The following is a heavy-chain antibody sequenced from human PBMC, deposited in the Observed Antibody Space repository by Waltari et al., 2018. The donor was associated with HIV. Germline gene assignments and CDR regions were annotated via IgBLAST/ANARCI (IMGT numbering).Heavy chain of an antibody. CDR1: GLRVRDNY. CDR3: ARMKRSYGSGQARYFYFGMDV. Sequence: GQLVESGGGLVQPGWSLRHSCAASGLRVRDNYSSWFHLAPGKGLQWVSVLYNEGRTQYIDSVKGRLNIFRDNSKNALDLQMNSLRVDDTAVYYCARMKRSYGSGQARYFYFGMDVWGQGTTVIVSS. J-gene: IGHJ6*02. CDR2: LYNEGRT. V-gene: IGHV3-53*01. D-gene: IGHD3-10*01.